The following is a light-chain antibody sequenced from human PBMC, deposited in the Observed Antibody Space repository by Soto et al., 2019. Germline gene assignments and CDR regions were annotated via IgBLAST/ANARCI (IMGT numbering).Light chain of an antibody. CDR3: ATWDDSLSGHVV. CDR1: SSNIGTFT. Sequence: QSVLTQPPSASETPGQRVTISCSGSSSNIGTFTVNWYQHLPGAAPELLIYNDNQRPSGVPDRFSGSKSGTSASLAISGLQSEDEADYYCATWDDSLSGHVVVGGGTKLTVL. V-gene: IGLV1-44*01. CDR2: NDN. J-gene: IGLJ2*01.